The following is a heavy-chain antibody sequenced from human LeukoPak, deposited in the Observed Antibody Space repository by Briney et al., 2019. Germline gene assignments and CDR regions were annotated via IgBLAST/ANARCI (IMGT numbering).Heavy chain of an antibody. Sequence: ASVKVSCKASGYTFSGYYMHWVRQAPGQGLEWMGWINPNTGGTNYAQKFQGRVTMTRDTSISTTYMELSSLRSEDTAVYYCARGRRCSSTSCYVVDYWGQGTLVTVSS. CDR2: INPNTGGT. V-gene: IGHV1-2*02. CDR3: ARGRRCSSTSCYVVDY. CDR1: GYTFSGYY. D-gene: IGHD2-2*01. J-gene: IGHJ4*02.